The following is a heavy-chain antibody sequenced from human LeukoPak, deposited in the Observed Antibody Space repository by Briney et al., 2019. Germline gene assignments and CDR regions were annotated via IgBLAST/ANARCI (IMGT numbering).Heavy chain of an antibody. J-gene: IGHJ4*02. CDR1: GYTFTSYD. Sequence: ASVTVSFKASGYTFTSYDINWVRQATGQGLEWMGWMNPNSGNTGYAQKFQGRVTMTRNTSISTAYMELSSLRSEDTAVYYCARAVGATPIDYWGQGTLVTVSS. V-gene: IGHV1-8*01. CDR3: ARAVGATPIDY. D-gene: IGHD1-26*01. CDR2: MNPNSGNT.